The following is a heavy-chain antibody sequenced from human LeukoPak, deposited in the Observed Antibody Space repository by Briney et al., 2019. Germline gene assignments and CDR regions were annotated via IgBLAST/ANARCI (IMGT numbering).Heavy chain of an antibody. J-gene: IGHJ6*02. CDR3: ASFKSDRVGYYYYGMDV. V-gene: IGHV1-2*02. CDR1: GYTFTGYY. Sequence: ASVKVSCKASGYTFTGYYMHWVRQAPGQGLEWMGWINPNSGGTNYAQKFQGRVTITADESTSTAYMELSSLRSEDTAVYYCASFKSDRVGYYYYGMDVWGQGTAVTVSS. CDR2: INPNSGGT.